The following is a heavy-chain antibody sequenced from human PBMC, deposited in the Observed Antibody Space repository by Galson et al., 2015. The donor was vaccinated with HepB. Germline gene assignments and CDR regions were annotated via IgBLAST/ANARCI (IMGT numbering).Heavy chain of an antibody. Sequence: SLRLSCAVSGFSFSDYWVAWVRHAPGKGLEWVANINKDGSEKYYVDSVKGRFFISRDNAKNSLYLQMNSLRGEDTAVYYCAKDPNWAAGNWGQGTLVTVSS. CDR1: GFSFSDYW. D-gene: IGHD6-13*01. CDR3: AKDPNWAAGN. CDR2: INKDGSEK. V-gene: IGHV3-7*01. J-gene: IGHJ4*02.